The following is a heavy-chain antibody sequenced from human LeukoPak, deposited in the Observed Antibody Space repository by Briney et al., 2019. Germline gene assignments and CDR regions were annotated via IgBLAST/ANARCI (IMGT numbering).Heavy chain of an antibody. J-gene: IGHJ2*01. Sequence: SVKVSCKASGGTFSSYAISWVRQAPGQGLEWMGGIIPIFGTVNYAQKFQGRVTITADESTSTAYMELSSLRSEDTAVYYCPRVPTYYYDSSGYSPHWYFDLWGRGTLVTVSS. CDR2: IIPIFGTV. D-gene: IGHD3-22*01. CDR1: GGTFSSYA. V-gene: IGHV1-69*13. CDR3: PRVPTYYYDSSGYSPHWYFDL.